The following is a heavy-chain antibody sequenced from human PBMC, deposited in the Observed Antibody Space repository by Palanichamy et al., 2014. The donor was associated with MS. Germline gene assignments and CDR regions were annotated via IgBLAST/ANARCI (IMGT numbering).Heavy chain of an antibody. CDR3: AKDAGDPNICFFDY. D-gene: IGHD7-27*01. Sequence: EVQLVESGGDIIQPGWSLRLSCKASGFSFNDFGMSWVRQAPGKGLEWVSTISNSGENTHYADSVKGRFTISRDNSQNTVFLQMNSLRVEDTALYYCAKDAGDPNICFFDYWGQGVLATVSS. CDR1: GFSFNDFG. V-gene: IGHV3-23*04. CDR2: ISNSGENT. J-gene: IGHJ4*02.